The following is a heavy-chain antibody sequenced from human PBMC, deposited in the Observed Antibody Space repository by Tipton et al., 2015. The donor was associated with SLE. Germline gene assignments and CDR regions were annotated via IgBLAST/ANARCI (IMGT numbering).Heavy chain of an antibody. CDR3: ARDGELPYYYYYMDV. V-gene: IGHV3-74*01. D-gene: IGHD1-7*01. CDR2: IISDGSTI. J-gene: IGHJ6*03. CDR1: GFTFSSHW. Sequence: SLRLSCAASGFTFSSHWMHWVRQAPGKGLVWVSRIISDGSTINYAASVEGRFTISRDNAKNTVYLQMNDLRVEDTAVYYCARDGELPYYYYYMDVWGKGTTVTVSS.